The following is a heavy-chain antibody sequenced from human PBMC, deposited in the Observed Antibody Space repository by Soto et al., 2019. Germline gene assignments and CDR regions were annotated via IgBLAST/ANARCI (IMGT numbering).Heavy chain of an antibody. V-gene: IGHV3-7*04. J-gene: IGHJ6*02. CDR3: ARDPPYGSGTSQNYGMDV. CDR1: GFTFNTYW. Sequence: EVQLVESGGGLVQPGGSLRLSCAASGFTFNTYWMTWVRQAPGKGLEWVANIKRDGSETYYVDSVKGRFTISRDNAKNSLYLQMNSLRAEDTAVYYCARDPPYGSGTSQNYGMDVWGQGTTVTVSS. CDR2: IKRDGSET. D-gene: IGHD3-10*01.